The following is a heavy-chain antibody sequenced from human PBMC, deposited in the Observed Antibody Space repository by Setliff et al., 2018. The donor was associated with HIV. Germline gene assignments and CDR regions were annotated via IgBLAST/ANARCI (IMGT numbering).Heavy chain of an antibody. J-gene: IGHJ6*03. Sequence: LSPTCAVYGGSLREYYWSWIRQSPGKGLEWIGEINHSGSTHYNPPLKSRATISVDTSKNQFSLRLNSVTAADTAVYYCARGATLLPGYSDRWEYFYMDVWGKGTTVTVSS. V-gene: IGHV4-34*01. CDR3: ARGATLLPGYSDRWEYFYMDV. CDR2: INHSGST. D-gene: IGHD5-12*01. CDR1: GGSLREYY.